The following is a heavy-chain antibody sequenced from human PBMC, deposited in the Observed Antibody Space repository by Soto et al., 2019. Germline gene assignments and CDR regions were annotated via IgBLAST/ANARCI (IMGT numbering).Heavy chain of an antibody. CDR1: GYTFTNYG. Sequence: QVQLVQSGVEVKKPGASVKVSCKAMGYTFTNYGLSWVRQAPGEGLEWLGWISAYNGHTKYAQKVQDRVTLTTDTSASTAYLELRSLTSDDTAVYYCVRGAGGYFDHWGQGTLVLVSS. D-gene: IGHD3-16*01. CDR2: ISAYNGHT. J-gene: IGHJ4*02. CDR3: VRGAGGYFDH. V-gene: IGHV1-18*01.